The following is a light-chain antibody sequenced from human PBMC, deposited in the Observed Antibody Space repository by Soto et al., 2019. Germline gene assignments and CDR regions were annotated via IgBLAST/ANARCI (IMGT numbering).Light chain of an antibody. CDR1: QSVSSSY. Sequence: EIVLTQSPGTLSLSPGERATLSCRASQSVSSSYLAWYQQKPGQAPRLLIYGASIRATGIPDRFSGSGSGTDFTLTISRLEPEDFAVYYCQQYGSSPWTFDQGTKVEIK. CDR3: QQYGSSPWT. V-gene: IGKV3-20*01. J-gene: IGKJ1*01. CDR2: GAS.